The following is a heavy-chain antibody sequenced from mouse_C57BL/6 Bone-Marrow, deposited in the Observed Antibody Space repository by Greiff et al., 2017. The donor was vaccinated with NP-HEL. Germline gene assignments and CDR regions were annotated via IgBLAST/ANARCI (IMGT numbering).Heavy chain of an antibody. J-gene: IGHJ2*01. Sequence: VQLQQSVAELVRPGASVRFSSTPSGFNFKNTYMPGVKQRPKQGLKWLERFDPANGNTKYAPKFQGKATITADTSSNTAYLQLSSLTSEDTAIYYCARRGYPYFDYWGQGTTLTVSS. V-gene: IGHV14-3*01. CDR2: FDPANGNT. CDR3: ARRGYPYFDY. CDR1: GFNFKNTY. D-gene: IGHD2-2*01.